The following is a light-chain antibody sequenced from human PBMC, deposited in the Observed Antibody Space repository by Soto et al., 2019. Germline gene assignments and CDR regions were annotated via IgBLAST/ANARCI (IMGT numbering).Light chain of an antibody. J-gene: IGKJ5*01. V-gene: IGKV3-11*01. CDR3: QHGSDWPPFT. CDR2: DAS. CDR1: QSVNSN. Sequence: EIVLTRSPAGLSLSPGERATLSCRASQSVNSNLAWYQHKPGQAPRLLIYDASNRATGIPARFSGNGSGTDFTLTVSSLEPEDFAVYYCQHGSDWPPFTFGQGTRLEIK.